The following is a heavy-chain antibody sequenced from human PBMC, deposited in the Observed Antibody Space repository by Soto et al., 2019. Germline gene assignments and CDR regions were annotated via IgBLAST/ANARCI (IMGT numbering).Heavy chain of an antibody. Sequence: QVHLVQSGGEIKKPGASVKVSCKTSGYMFTTYGINWVRQAPGQGLEWMGWNSPYNGKTKYAQEFQGRVSLTTDTSTSTAYMEMRNLRSDDTAIYYCVRDHYYDNSGPLDYWGQGTLVTVSS. V-gene: IGHV1-18*01. CDR2: NSPYNGKT. CDR3: VRDHYYDNSGPLDY. J-gene: IGHJ4*02. CDR1: GYMFTTYG. D-gene: IGHD3-22*01.